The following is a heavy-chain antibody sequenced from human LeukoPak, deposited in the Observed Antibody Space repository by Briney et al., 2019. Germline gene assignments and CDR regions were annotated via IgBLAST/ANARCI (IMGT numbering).Heavy chain of an antibody. D-gene: IGHD2-21*02. Sequence: GESLKISCKGSGYSFTSYWIGWVRQMPGKGLEWMGIIYPGDSDTRYSSPFQGQVTISADKSISTAYLQWSSLKASDTAMYYCARQIDGGDPEDAFDIWGQGTMVTVSS. CDR1: GYSFTSYW. CDR3: ARQIDGGDPEDAFDI. V-gene: IGHV5-51*01. CDR2: IYPGDSDT. J-gene: IGHJ3*02.